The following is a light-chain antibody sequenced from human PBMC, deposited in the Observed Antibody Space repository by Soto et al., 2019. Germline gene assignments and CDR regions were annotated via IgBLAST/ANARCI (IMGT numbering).Light chain of an antibody. V-gene: IGLV2-8*01. CDR3: ISYFGFHLRV. Sequence: QSALTQPPSASGSPGQSVTISCAGTSSDVGKYNSVSWYQQHPGKAPKVVIYEVNKRPPGVPDRFSGSKSGNTASLTVSGLQVEDEADYYCISYFGFHLRVFGTGTTLTVL. J-gene: IGLJ1*01. CDR2: EVN. CDR1: SSDVGKYNS.